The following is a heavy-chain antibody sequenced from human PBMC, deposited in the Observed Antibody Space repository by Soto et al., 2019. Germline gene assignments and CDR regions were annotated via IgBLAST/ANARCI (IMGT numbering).Heavy chain of an antibody. CDR2: IIPVFQTA. D-gene: IGHD3-22*01. V-gene: IGHV1-69*01. Sequence: QEQLVQSGAAVKKPGSSVKVSCKASGGLFSSYTISWVRHVPGQGLEWMGGIIPVFQTAYYTQRFQGRVTIPADESTNTAYMELSSLRSEDTAIYYCARGGSGYTWFNEFWGQGTLVTVSS. CDR3: ARGGSGYTWFNEF. CDR1: GGLFSSYT. J-gene: IGHJ4*02.